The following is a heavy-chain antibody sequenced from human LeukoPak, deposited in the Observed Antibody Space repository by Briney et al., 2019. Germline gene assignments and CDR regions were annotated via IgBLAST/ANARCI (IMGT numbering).Heavy chain of an antibody. CDR1: GGTFTSYT. J-gene: IGHJ4*02. CDR3: CDYGGNLD. CDR2: IIPILGIA. Sequence: SVKVSCKASGGTFTSYTISWVRQAPGQGLEWIGRIIPILGIANYAQKFQGRVTITADKSTSTAYMGLSSLRSEDTAVYYCCDYGGNLDWGQGTLVTVSS. D-gene: IGHD4-23*01. V-gene: IGHV1-69*02.